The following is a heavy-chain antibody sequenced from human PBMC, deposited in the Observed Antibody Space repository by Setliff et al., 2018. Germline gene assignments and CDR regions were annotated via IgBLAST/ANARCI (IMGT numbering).Heavy chain of an antibody. CDR1: GSSFSSYT. CDR3: ARDDSSGYHTTYFDY. CDR2: FIPMEGRA. V-gene: IGHV1-69*08. J-gene: IGHJ4*02. D-gene: IGHD3-22*01. Sequence: ASVKVSCKASGSSFSSYTISWVRQAPGQGLEWMGRFIPMEGRADYAQNFQGRVTVIADKSTSTVYMELSSLRSEDTAVYYCARDDSSGYHTTYFDYWGQGTLVTVSS.